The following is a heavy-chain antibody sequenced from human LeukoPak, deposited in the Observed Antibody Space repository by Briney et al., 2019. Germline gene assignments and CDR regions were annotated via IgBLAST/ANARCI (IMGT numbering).Heavy chain of an antibody. D-gene: IGHD3-9*01. Sequence: GWSLRLSCAASGFTFSRYAMHWVRQAPGKGLEWVAVISFDGRNKYYADSVKSRFTISRDNSKNTLYLQMNSLRAEDTAVYYCARDFWYDILTGRFDYWGQGTLVTVSS. CDR3: ARDFWYDILTGRFDY. CDR2: ISFDGRNK. J-gene: IGHJ4*02. V-gene: IGHV3-30*04. CDR1: GFTFSRYA.